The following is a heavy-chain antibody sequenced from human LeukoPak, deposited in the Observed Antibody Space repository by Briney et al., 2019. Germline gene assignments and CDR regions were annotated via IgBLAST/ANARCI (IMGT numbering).Heavy chain of an antibody. CDR1: GFTFSSYG. CDR3: AKDGLSGSAQRYFFDY. Sequence: GRSLRLSCAASGFTFSSYGMHWVRQAPGKGLEWVAIISHDGSNKYYADSVKGRFTISRDNFKNSLYLQMNSPRAEDTAVYYCAKDGLSGSAQRYFFDYWGQGSLVIVSS. CDR2: ISHDGSNK. J-gene: IGHJ4*02. V-gene: IGHV3-30*18. D-gene: IGHD3-22*01.